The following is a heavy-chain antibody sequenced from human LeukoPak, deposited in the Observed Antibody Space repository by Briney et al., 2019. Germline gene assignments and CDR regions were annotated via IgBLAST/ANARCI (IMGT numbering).Heavy chain of an antibody. CDR3: AREPDMVTFGGVTAKYFDL. V-gene: IGHV4-59*12. J-gene: IGHJ2*01. D-gene: IGHD3-16*01. CDR1: GGSISSYY. Sequence: SETLSLTCTVSGGSISSYYWSWIRQPPGKGLEWIGEIHHGGNTKYNPSLKSRVTISVDKTRNQFSLRLTSVTVADTAVYYCAREPDMVTFGGVTAKYFDLWGRGTLVTVSS. CDR2: IHHGGNT.